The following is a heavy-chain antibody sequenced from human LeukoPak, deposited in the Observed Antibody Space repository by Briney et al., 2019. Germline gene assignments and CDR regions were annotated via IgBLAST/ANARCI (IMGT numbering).Heavy chain of an antibody. D-gene: IGHD5-12*01. J-gene: IGHJ4*02. CDR2: ISYDGSNK. CDR3: ASGGSGYDLDY. V-gene: IGHV3-30*04. Sequence: GGSLRLSCAASGFTFSSYAMHWVRQAPGKGLEWVAVISYDGSNKYYADSVEGRFTISRDNSKNTLYLQMNSLRAEDTAVYYCASGGSGYDLDYWGQGTLVTVSS. CDR1: GFTFSSYA.